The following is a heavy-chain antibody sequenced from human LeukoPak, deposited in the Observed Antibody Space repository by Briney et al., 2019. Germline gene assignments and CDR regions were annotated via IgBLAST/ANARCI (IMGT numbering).Heavy chain of an antibody. CDR3: ARAKTYYDFWSGYFWLDP. CDR1: GGSFSGYY. D-gene: IGHD3-3*01. V-gene: IGHV4-34*01. J-gene: IGHJ5*02. CDR2: INHSGST. Sequence: SETLSLTCAVYGGSFSGYYWSWIRQPPGKGLEWIGEINHSGSTNYNPSLKSRVTISVDTSKNQFSLKLSSVTAADTAVYYCARAKTYYDFWSGYFWLDPWGQGTLVTVSS.